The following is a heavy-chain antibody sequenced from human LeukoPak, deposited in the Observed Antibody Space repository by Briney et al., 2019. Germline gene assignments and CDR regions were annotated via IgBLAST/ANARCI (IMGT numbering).Heavy chain of an antibody. CDR2: IYYSGST. Sequence: SETLSLTCTVSGGSISSYYWSWIRQPPGKGLEWIGYIYYSGSTNYNPSLKSRVTISVDTSKNQFSLKLSSATAADTAVYYCARHQFNYDSRGDAFDIWGQGTMVTVSS. CDR3: ARHQFNYDSRGDAFDI. J-gene: IGHJ3*02. D-gene: IGHD3-22*01. CDR1: GGSISSYY. V-gene: IGHV4-59*08.